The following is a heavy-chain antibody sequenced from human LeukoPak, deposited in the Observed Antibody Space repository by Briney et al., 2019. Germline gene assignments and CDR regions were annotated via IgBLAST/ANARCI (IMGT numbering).Heavy chain of an antibody. V-gene: IGHV3-11*01. CDR3: ARERAIASLRPYYFDY. J-gene: IGHJ4*02. CDR2: ISSSGSTI. CDR1: GFTFSDYY. Sequence: GGSLRLSCAASGFTFSDYYMSWIRQAPGKGLEWISYISSSGSTIYYADSVKGRFTISRDSARNPLYLQMNSLRAEDTAVYYCARERAIASLRPYYFDYWGQGTLVTVSS. D-gene: IGHD6-6*01.